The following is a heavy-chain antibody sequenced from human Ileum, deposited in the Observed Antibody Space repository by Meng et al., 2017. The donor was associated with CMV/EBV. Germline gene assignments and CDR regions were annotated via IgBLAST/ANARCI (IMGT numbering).Heavy chain of an antibody. CDR2: IYSGGST. J-gene: IGHJ5*02. D-gene: IGHD3-3*01. CDR1: GFTVSSNY. Sequence: SCAASGFTVSSNYMSWVRQAPGKGLEWVSVIYSGGSTYYADSVKGRFTISRDNSKNTLYLQMNSLRAEDTAVYYCARVEGYTIFGVVILGWFDPWGQGTLVTVSS. CDR3: ARVEGYTIFGVVILGWFDP. V-gene: IGHV3-66*02.